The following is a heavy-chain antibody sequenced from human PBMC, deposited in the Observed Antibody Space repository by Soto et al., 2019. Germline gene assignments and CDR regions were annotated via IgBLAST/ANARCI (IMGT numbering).Heavy chain of an antibody. CDR2: ISGSGGST. J-gene: IGHJ6*02. V-gene: IGHV3-23*01. Sequence: PGGSLRLSCAASGLTFSSYAMSWVRQAPGKGLEWVSAISGSGGSTYYADSVKGRFTISRDNSKNTLYLQMNSLRAEDTAVYYCAKDTNYDSXGYYYGPSVYHYYGMDVWGQGTTVTVSS. CDR1: GLTFSSYA. CDR3: AKDTNYDSXGYYYGPSVYHYYGMDV. D-gene: IGHD3-22*01.